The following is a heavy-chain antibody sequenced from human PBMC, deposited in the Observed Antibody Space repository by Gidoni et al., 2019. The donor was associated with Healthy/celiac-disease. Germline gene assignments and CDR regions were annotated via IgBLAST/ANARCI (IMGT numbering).Heavy chain of an antibody. CDR3: ARWGNTAMVIPPDY. CDR1: GFTFSRYE. V-gene: IGHV3-48*03. J-gene: IGHJ4*02. D-gene: IGHD5-18*01. CDR2: ISSSGSTI. Sequence: EVQLVESGGGWVQPGGSLRLSCAAFGFTFSRYEMNWVRQAPGKGLEWVSYISSSGSTIYYADSVKGRFTISRDNAKNSLYLQMNSLRAEDTAVYYCARWGNTAMVIPPDYWGQGTLVTVSS.